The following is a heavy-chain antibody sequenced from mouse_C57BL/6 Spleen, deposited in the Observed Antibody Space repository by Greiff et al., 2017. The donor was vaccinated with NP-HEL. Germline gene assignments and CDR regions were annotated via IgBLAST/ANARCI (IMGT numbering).Heavy chain of an antibody. CDR3: ARRWLLTYAMDY. D-gene: IGHD2-3*01. CDR1: GFTFSDYG. Sequence: EVKLVESGGGLVKPGGSLKLSCAASGFTFSDYGMHWVRQAPEKGLEWVAYISSGSSTIYYADTVKGRFTISRDNAKNTLFLQMTSLRSEDTAMYYCARRWLLTYAMDYWGQGTSVTVSS. V-gene: IGHV5-17*01. CDR2: ISSGSSTI. J-gene: IGHJ4*01.